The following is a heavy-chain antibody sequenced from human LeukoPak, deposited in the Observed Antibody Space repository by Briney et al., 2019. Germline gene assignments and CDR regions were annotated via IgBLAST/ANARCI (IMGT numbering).Heavy chain of an antibody. CDR1: GFTFSDYY. V-gene: IGHV3-11*04. CDR3: ARSDYYDKYFQH. Sequence: GGSLRLSCAASGFTFSDYYMSWIRQAPGKGLEWVSYISSSGSTIYYADSMKGRFTISRDNAKNSLYLQMNSLRAEDTAVYYCARSDYYDKYFQHWGQGTLVTVSS. CDR2: ISSSGSTI. J-gene: IGHJ1*01. D-gene: IGHD3-22*01.